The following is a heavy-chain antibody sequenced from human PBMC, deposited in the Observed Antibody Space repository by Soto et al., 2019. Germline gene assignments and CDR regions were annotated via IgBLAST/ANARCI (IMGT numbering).Heavy chain of an antibody. V-gene: IGHV1-18*01. Sequence: ASVKVSCKASGYTFTNFGVTWVRRAPGQGLEWMGWISAYTDTPNYAQKFQGGVTMTIDTSTSTAYMDLRSLTSDDTAVYYCARVITGVEAWFDPWGQGTPFTVSS. CDR1: GYTFTNFG. CDR3: ARVITGVEAWFDP. D-gene: IGHD1-20*01. CDR2: ISAYTDTP. J-gene: IGHJ5*02.